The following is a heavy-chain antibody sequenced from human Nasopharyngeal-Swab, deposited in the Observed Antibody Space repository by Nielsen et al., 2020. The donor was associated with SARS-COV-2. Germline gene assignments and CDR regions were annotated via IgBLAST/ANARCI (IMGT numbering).Heavy chain of an antibody. CDR2: IYPGGST. V-gene: IGHV3-53*01. CDR1: GLRVSSNY. D-gene: IGHD5-24*01. CDR3: ARVLDGYNGFDY. Sequence: LSLTCAASGLRVSSNYMSWVRQAPGKGLEWVSIIYPGGSTYYADSVKGRFTISRDSSRNTLYLQMNSLTAEDTAVYYCARVLDGYNGFDYWGQGTLVTVSS. J-gene: IGHJ4*02.